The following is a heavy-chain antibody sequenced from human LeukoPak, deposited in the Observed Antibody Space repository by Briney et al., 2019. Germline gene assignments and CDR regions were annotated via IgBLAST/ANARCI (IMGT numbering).Heavy chain of an antibody. Sequence: GASVKVSCKASGYTFTSYGISWVRQAPGQGLEWLGWISAYNGNTNYAQKLQGRVTMTTDTSTSTAYMELRSPRSDDTAVYYCASGQFYCSGGSCYPGWFDPWGQGTLVTVSS. CDR2: ISAYNGNT. V-gene: IGHV1-18*01. J-gene: IGHJ5*02. D-gene: IGHD2-15*01. CDR1: GYTFTSYG. CDR3: ASGQFYCSGGSCYPGWFDP.